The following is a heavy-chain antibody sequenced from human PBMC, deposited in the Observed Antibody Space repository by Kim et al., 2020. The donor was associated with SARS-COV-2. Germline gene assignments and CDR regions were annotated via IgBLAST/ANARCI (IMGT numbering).Heavy chain of an antibody. V-gene: IGHV1-69*13. CDR3: ARINWNAYYYYYGMDV. CDR2: IIPIFGTA. D-gene: IGHD1-20*01. Sequence: SVKVSCKASGGTFSSYAISWVRQAPGQGLEWMGGIIPIFGTANYAQKFQGRVTITADESTSTAYMELSSLRSEDTAVYYCARINWNAYYYYYGMDVWGQGTTVTVSS. J-gene: IGHJ6*02. CDR1: GGTFSSYA.